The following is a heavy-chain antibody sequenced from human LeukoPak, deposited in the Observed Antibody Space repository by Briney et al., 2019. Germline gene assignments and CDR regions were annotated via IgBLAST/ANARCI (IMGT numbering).Heavy chain of an antibody. V-gene: IGHV1-69*05. CDR1: GGTLSSYA. J-gene: IGHJ6*03. D-gene: IGHD4-11*01. CDR2: IIPIFGTA. CDR3: ARAQDYSNYSPPKHYYYYMDV. Sequence: GASVKVSCKASGGTLSSYAISWVRQAPGQGLEWMGGIIPIFGTANYAQKFQGRVTITTDESTSTAYLELSSLRPEDTAVYYCARAQDYSNYSPPKHYYYYMDVWGKGTTVTVSS.